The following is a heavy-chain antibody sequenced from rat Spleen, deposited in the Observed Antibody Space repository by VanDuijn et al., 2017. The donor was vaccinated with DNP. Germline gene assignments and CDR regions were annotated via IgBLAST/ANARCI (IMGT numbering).Heavy chain of an antibody. CDR2: IWTGGST. CDR1: GFSLTNYG. D-gene: IGHD1-12*02. Sequence: QVQLKESGPVLVQASETLSLTCTVSGFSLTNYGVIWVRQPSGKGLEWMGVIWTGGSTEENSALRSRLTISRDTSKSQIFLKMNSLQTEDTATYYCARGDYDGSYYSYYFDYWGQGVMVTVSS. V-gene: IGHV2-30*01. CDR3: ARGDYDGSYYSYYFDY. J-gene: IGHJ2*01.